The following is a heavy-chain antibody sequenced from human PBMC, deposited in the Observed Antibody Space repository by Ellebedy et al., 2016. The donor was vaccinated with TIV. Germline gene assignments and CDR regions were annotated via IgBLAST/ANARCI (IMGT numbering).Heavy chain of an antibody. D-gene: IGHD5-24*01. Sequence: SVKVSCXASGGTFSSYAISWVRQAPGQGLEWMGGIIPIFGTANYAQKFQGRVTITADESTSTAYMELSSLRSEDTAVYYCARAMDYYYYMDVWGKGTTVTVSS. CDR2: IIPIFGTA. V-gene: IGHV1-69*13. CDR3: ARAMDYYYYMDV. CDR1: GGTFSSYA. J-gene: IGHJ6*03.